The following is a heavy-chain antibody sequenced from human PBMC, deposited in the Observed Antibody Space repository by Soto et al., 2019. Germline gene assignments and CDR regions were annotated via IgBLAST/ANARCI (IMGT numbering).Heavy chain of an antibody. Sequence: SQTLSLTCAISGDSVSSNSAVWNWIRLSPSRGLEWLGRTYYRSKWYNDYAESVKSRITINPDTSKNQFFLQMRSVTPEDTAVYYCAKQLARDNWFDSWGQGTLVTVSS. CDR3: AKQLARDNWFDS. V-gene: IGHV6-1*01. D-gene: IGHD6-6*01. CDR1: GDSVSSNSAV. CDR2: TYYRSKWYN. J-gene: IGHJ5*01.